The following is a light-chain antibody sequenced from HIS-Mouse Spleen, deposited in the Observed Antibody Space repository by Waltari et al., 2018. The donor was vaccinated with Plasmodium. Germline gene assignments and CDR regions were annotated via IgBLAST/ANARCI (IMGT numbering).Light chain of an antibody. V-gene: IGKV1-27*01. Sequence: DIQMTQSPSSLSASVGDSVTITCRARQGISNYLAWYQQKPGKVPKLLIYAASTFQSGVPSRFSGSGSGTDFTLTISSLQPEDVATYYCQKYNSAPWTFGQGTKVEIK. CDR3: QKYNSAPWT. CDR2: AAS. J-gene: IGKJ1*01. CDR1: QGISNY.